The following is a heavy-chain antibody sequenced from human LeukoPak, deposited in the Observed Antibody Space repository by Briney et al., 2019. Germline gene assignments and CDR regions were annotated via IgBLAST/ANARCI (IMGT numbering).Heavy chain of an antibody. CDR3: ARGGVNTMVRGVIRYYYMDV. Sequence: GGSLRLSCAASGFTFSDYYMSWIRQAPGKGLEWVSYISSSGSTIYYADSVKGRFTISRDNAKNSLYLQMNSLRAEDTAVYYCARGGVNTMVRGVIRYYYMDVWGKGTTVTISS. J-gene: IGHJ6*03. CDR2: ISSSGSTI. D-gene: IGHD3-10*01. V-gene: IGHV3-11*01. CDR1: GFTFSDYY.